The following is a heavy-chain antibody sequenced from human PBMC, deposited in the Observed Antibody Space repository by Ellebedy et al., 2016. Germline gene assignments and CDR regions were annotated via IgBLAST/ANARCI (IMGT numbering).Heavy chain of an antibody. V-gene: IGHV1-58*01. CDR2: IVVGSGNT. CDR1: RFTFTSSA. CDR3: AADLDGIAGPGN. J-gene: IGHJ4*02. Sequence: SVKVSXKASRFTFTSSAVQWVRQARGQRLEWIGWIVVGSGNTNYAQKFQERVTITRDMSTSTAYMELSSLRSEDTAVYYCAADLDGIAGPGNWGQGTLVTVSS. D-gene: IGHD3-10*01.